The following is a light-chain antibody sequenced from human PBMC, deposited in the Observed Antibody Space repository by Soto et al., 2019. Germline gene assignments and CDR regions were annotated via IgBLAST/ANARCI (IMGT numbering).Light chain of an antibody. CDR2: ATS. Sequence: DIQLTQSPSFLSASIGDRVTITCRASQGISNYLAWFQQKPGKAPKLLIFATSTLQSGVPSRFSGSGSGTEFTLTISSLQPEDFATYWCQQVNSSPFTFGPGTKVHIK. J-gene: IGKJ3*01. V-gene: IGKV1-9*01. CDR3: QQVNSSPFT. CDR1: QGISNY.